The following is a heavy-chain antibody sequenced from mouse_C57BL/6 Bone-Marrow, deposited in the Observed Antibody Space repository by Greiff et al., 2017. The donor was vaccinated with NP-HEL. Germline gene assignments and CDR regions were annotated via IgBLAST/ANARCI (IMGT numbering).Heavy chain of an antibody. CDR1: GFTFSDYG. CDR2: ISNLAYSI. V-gene: IGHV5-15*04. D-gene: IGHD2-1*01. CDR3: ARRGGNFYFDY. J-gene: IGHJ2*01. Sequence: DVKLVESGGGLVQPGGSLKLSCAASGFTFSDYGMAWVRQAPRKGPEWVAFISNLAYSIYYADTVTGRFTISRENAENTLYLEMSSLRSEDTAMYYCARRGGNFYFDYWGQGTTLTVSS.